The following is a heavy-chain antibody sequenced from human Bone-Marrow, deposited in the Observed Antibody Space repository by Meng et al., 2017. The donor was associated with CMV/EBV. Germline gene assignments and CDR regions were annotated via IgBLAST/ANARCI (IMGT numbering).Heavy chain of an antibody. CDR2: ISAYNGNT. CDR1: GYTFTSYG. D-gene: IGHD2-2*01. CDR3: ARDLFVIVVVPAAPFDY. J-gene: IGHJ4*02. Sequence: QVQVVQSGAEVKKPVASVKVSCKASGYTFTSYGISWVRQAPGQGLEWMGWISAYNGNTNYAQKLQGRVTMTTDTSTSTAYMELRSLRSDDTAVYYCARDLFVIVVVPAAPFDYWGQGTLVTVSS. V-gene: IGHV1-18*01.